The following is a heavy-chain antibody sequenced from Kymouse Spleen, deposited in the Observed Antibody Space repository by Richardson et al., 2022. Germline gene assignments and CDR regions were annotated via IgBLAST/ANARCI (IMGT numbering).Heavy chain of an antibody. CDR1: GGSFSGYY. CDR3: ARVGTGRGFDY. J-gene: IGHJ4*02. CDR2: INHSGST. V-gene: IGHV4-34*01. Sequence: QVQLQQWGAGLLKPSETLSLTCAVYGGSFSGYYWSWIRQPPGKGLEWIGEINHSGSTNYNPSLKSRVTISVDTSKNQFSLKLSSVTAADTAVYYCARVGTGRGFDYWGQGTLVTVSS. D-gene: IGHD1-1*01,IGHD1-20*01,IGHD1-7*01.